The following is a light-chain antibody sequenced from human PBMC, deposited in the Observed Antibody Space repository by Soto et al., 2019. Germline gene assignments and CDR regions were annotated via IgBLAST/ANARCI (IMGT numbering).Light chain of an antibody. CDR1: QSVGRN. CDR3: QQYNNWPYT. V-gene: IGKV3-15*01. Sequence: EIVMTQSPATLGVSRGERVTLSCRASQSVGRNLAWYQQRPGQAPRLLIYDASPRATTIPDRFSGSGYETDFTLTIRSLQSEDLAVYFRQQYNNWPYTFGQGTKLE. J-gene: IGKJ2*01. CDR2: DAS.